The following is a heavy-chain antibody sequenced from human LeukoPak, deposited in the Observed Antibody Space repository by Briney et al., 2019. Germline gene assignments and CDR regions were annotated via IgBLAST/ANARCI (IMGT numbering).Heavy chain of an antibody. CDR2: IYTSGST. Sequence: SETLSLTCADYVGSFSGYYWSWIRQPAGKGLEWIGRIYTSGSTNYNPSLKSRVTMSVDTSKNQLSLKLSSVTAADTAVYYCASSPTVTNNWFDPWGQGTLVTVSS. V-gene: IGHV4-59*10. CDR1: VGSFSGYY. D-gene: IGHD4-11*01. J-gene: IGHJ5*02. CDR3: ASSPTVTNNWFDP.